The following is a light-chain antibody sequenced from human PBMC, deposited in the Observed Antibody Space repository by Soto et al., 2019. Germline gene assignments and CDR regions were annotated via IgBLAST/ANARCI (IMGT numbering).Light chain of an antibody. CDR2: GNS. V-gene: IGLV1-40*01. CDR1: SSNIGAGYD. Sequence: QSVLTQPPSLSVAPCQSVTISCTWISSNIGAGYDVHWYQQLPGTAPKLLIYGNSNRHSGVPDRFSGSKSGTSASLAITGLQAEDEADYYCKSYDRSMSGYVFGTGTXVSVL. CDR3: KSYDRSMSGYV. J-gene: IGLJ1*01.